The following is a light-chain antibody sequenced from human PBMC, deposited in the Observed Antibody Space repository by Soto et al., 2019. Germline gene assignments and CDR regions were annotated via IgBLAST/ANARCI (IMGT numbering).Light chain of an antibody. J-gene: IGKJ2*01. Sequence: EIVLTQSPGTLSLSPGERATLSCRASQSVSSNSLAWYLQKPGQAPRLLIYSASSRATGIPDRFSGSGSGTDFTLTISRLEPEDFAVYYCHLYGTSPMFTFGRGTRLEIK. CDR2: SAS. CDR3: HLYGTSPMFT. CDR1: QSVSSNS. V-gene: IGKV3-20*01.